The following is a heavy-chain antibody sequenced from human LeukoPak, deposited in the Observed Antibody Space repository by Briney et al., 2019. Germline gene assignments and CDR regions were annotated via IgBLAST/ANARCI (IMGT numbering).Heavy chain of an antibody. Sequence: PGGSLRLSCAASGFTFTDYWMSWVRQAPGKGPEWVANIKQDGSEKYCVDSVKGRFTISRDNAKNSLDLQMNNLRAEDTAVYYCARDPGYSYGRRYWYFDLWGRGTLVTVSS. CDR1: GFTFTDYW. CDR3: ARDPGYSYGRRYWYFDL. D-gene: IGHD5-18*01. V-gene: IGHV3-7*01. CDR2: IKQDGSEK. J-gene: IGHJ2*01.